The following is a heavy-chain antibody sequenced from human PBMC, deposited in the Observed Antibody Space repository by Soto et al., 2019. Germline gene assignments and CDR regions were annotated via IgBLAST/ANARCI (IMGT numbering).Heavy chain of an antibody. J-gene: IGHJ3*02. Sequence: GGSLRLSCAASGFTFSSYAMSWVRQAPGKGLEWVSAISGSGGSKYYADSVKGRFTISRDNSENTLYLQMNSLRAEDTAVYYCAKDGQQWLEIDAFDIWGQGTMVTVSS. V-gene: IGHV3-23*01. CDR3: AKDGQQWLEIDAFDI. CDR2: ISGSGGSK. D-gene: IGHD6-19*01. CDR1: GFTFSSYA.